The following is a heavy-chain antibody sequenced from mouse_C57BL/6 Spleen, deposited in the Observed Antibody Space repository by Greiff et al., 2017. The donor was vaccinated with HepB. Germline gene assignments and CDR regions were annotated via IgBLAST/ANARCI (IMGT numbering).Heavy chain of an antibody. CDR2: ISSGGSYT. Sequence: EVKLEESGGDLVKPGGSLKLSCAASGFTFSSYGMSWVRQTPDKRLEWVATISSGGSYTYYPDSVKGRFTISRDNAKNTLYLQMSSLKSEDTAMYDCARQRFAYWGQGTLVTVSA. CDR1: GFTFSSYG. J-gene: IGHJ3*01. CDR3: ARQRFAY. V-gene: IGHV5-6*02.